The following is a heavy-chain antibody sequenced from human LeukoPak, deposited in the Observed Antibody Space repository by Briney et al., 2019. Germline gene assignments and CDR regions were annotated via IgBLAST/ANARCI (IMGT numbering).Heavy chain of an antibody. Sequence: GGSLRLSCAASGFSFSSYGMTWVRQAPGKGLEWVSSISGSGSEIHYADSVKGRFTISRDNSKNTVYLQMNSLRDEDTAVFYCAKGGPFSTSSQKYFDPWGQGSLVIVS. V-gene: IGHV3-23*01. CDR3: AKGGPFSTSSQKYFDP. J-gene: IGHJ5*02. CDR2: ISGSGSEI. CDR1: GFSFSSYG. D-gene: IGHD6-6*01.